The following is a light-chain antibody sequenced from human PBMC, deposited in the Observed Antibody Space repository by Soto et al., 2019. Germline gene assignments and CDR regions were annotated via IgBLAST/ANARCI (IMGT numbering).Light chain of an antibody. Sequence: DIQMTQSPSSLSASVGDRVTITFRASQSISSYLNWYQQKPGKAPKLLIYAASSLQSGVPSRFSDSGSGTDFTLTISSLQPEDFATYYCQQSYSTLTFGPGTKVDIK. CDR1: QSISSY. V-gene: IGKV1-39*01. CDR2: AAS. CDR3: QQSYSTLT. J-gene: IGKJ3*01.